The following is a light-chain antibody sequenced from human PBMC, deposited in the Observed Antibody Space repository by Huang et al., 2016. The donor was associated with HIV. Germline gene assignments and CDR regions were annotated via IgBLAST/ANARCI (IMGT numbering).Light chain of an antibody. CDR2: AAS. Sequence: DIQMTQSPSALSASVGDRVSITCRASQNIRSYLHWYQQKPGKAPNLLIYAASNWKGGVPQRFSNSGSATDFTLSISSLKPDDIASYYCKQTYSSPLTFGGRTKVEIK. CDR3: KQTYSSPLT. CDR1: QNIRSY. J-gene: IGKJ4*01. V-gene: IGKV1-39*01.